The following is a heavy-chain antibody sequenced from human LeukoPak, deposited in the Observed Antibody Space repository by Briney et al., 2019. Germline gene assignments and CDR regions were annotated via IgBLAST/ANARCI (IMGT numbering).Heavy chain of an antibody. Sequence: GGSMRLSCAASGFRFSDYYMSWIRQAPGKGLEWVSHISSSGSTIYYADSVKGRFTISRDNAKSSLYLQMNSLRAEDTAVYYCARCGGRGYSYGYPSYYYYMDVWGKGITVTVSS. J-gene: IGHJ6*03. CDR3: ARCGGRGYSYGYPSYYYYMDV. CDR1: GFRFSDYY. V-gene: IGHV3-11*04. D-gene: IGHD5-18*01. CDR2: ISSSGSTI.